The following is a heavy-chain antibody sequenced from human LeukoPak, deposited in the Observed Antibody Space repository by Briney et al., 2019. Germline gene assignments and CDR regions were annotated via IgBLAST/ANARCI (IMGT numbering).Heavy chain of an antibody. Sequence: GGSLRLSCAAPGFTFSSYGMHWVRQAPGTGLEWVAFIRFDGSNKYYADSVKGRFTISRDNSKSTLYLQMNSLRAEETAVYYCAKDLIQWGQGTLVTVSS. CDR1: GFTFSSYG. CDR2: IRFDGSNK. CDR3: AKDLIQ. J-gene: IGHJ4*02. V-gene: IGHV3-30*02.